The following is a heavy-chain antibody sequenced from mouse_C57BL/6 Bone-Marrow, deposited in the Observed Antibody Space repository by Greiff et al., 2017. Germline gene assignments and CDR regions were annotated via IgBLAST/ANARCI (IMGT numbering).Heavy chain of an antibody. CDR3: ARNRYYYGSSPWFAY. D-gene: IGHD1-1*01. Sequence: VMLVESGPGLVAPSQSLSITCTVSGFSLTSYAISWVRQPPGKGLEWLGVIWTGGGTNYNSALKSRLSISKDNSKSQVFLKMNSLQTDDTARYYCARNRYYYGSSPWFAYWGQGTLVTVSA. J-gene: IGHJ3*01. CDR1: GFSLTSYA. V-gene: IGHV2-9-1*01. CDR2: IWTGGGT.